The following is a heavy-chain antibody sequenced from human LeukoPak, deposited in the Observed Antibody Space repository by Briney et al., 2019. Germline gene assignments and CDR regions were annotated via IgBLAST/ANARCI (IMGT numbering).Heavy chain of an antibody. D-gene: IGHD6-13*01. CDR1: GYTFTGYY. J-gene: IGHJ4*02. Sequence: ASVKVSCKASGYTFTGYYMHWVRLAPGQGLEWVGWSNPNSGGTNFAQNFQGRVTMTRDTSINTAYMELNSLRSDDTAVYYCAKPASAAGSPEYYFDYWGQGTLVTVSS. CDR3: AKPASAAGSPEYYFDY. V-gene: IGHV1-2*02. CDR2: SNPNSGGT.